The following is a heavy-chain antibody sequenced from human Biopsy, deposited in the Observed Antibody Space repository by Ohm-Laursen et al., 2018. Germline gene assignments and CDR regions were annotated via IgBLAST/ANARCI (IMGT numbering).Heavy chain of an antibody. J-gene: IGHJ2*01. CDR1: GASVKTSGYF. V-gene: IGHV4-31*03. Sequence: TLSLTCSVSGASVKTSGYFWAWIRQRPGKGLEWIGYISYNERTHYNPSLTSRLAISFDTSNNRISLQLRSVSVADTGVYYCVREPKTGTAEAWYFDLWGRGSPVTVPS. CDR3: VREPKTGTAEAWYFDL. D-gene: IGHD3-9*01. CDR2: ISYNERT.